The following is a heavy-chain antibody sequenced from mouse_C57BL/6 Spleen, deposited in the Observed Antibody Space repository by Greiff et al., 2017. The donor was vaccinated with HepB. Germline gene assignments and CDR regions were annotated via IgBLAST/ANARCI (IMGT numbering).Heavy chain of an antibody. CDR3: ARVGGYYAMDY. CDR2: INPGSGGT. J-gene: IGHJ4*01. Sequence: VQLQQSGAELVRPGTSVKVSCKASGYAFTNYLIEWVKQRPGQGLEWIGVINPGSGGTNYNEKFKGKATLTADKSSSTAYMQLSSLTSEDSAVYFCARVGGYYAMDYWGQRTSVTVSS. CDR1: GYAFTNYL. V-gene: IGHV1-54*01.